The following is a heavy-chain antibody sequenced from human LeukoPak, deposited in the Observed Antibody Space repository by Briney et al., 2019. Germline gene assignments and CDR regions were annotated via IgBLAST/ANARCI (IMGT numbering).Heavy chain of an antibody. CDR1: GGSISSYY. CDR3: ARLGYGSGRSWFDP. J-gene: IGHJ5*02. D-gene: IGHD3-10*01. V-gene: IGHV4-59*08. CDR2: IYYSGST. Sequence: PSETLSLTCTVSGGSISSYYWSWIRQPPGKGLEWIGYIYYSGSTNYNPSLKSRVTISVDTSKNQFSLKLSSVTAADTAVYYCARLGYGSGRSWFDPWGQGTLVTVSS.